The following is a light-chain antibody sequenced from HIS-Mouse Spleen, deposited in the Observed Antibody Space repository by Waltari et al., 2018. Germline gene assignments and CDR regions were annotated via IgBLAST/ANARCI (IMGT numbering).Light chain of an antibody. CDR3: QVWDSSSDHRV. J-gene: IGLJ3*02. CDR1: NMGSKS. Sequence: SYVLTQPPSVSVAPGKTARITCGGTNMGSKSVHWYQQKPGQAPVLVVYDDSDRPSGISERFSGSNSGNTATLTISRVEAGDEADYYCQVWDSSSDHRVFGGGTKLTVL. V-gene: IGLV3-21*03. CDR2: DDS.